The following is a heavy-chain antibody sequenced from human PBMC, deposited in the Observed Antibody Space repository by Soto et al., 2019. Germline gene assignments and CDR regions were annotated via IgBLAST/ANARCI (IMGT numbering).Heavy chain of an antibody. CDR3: ARAYDRTVSPARYFDF. CDR2: ISHSGST. Sequence: SETLSLTCAVSGASISSSGWWTWVRQPPGKGLEWIGEISHSGSTNYSPSLRGRVTISVDKSKNQFSLKLTSVTAADTAVYYCARAYDRTVSPARYFDFWGQGTLVTVSS. CDR1: GASISSSGW. D-gene: IGHD3-22*01. V-gene: IGHV4-4*02. J-gene: IGHJ4*02.